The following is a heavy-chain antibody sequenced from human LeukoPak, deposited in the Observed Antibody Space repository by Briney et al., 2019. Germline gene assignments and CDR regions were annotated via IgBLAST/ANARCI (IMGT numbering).Heavy chain of an antibody. Sequence: GSLRLSCAASGFTFSSYGMSWVRQAPGKGLEWVSAISGSGGSTYYADSVKGRFTISRDNSKNTLYLQMNSLRAEDTAVYYRAKGQNYYESSGYYNSWGQGTLVTVSS. V-gene: IGHV3-23*01. J-gene: IGHJ4*02. CDR3: AKGQNYYESSGYYNS. CDR1: GFTFSSYG. CDR2: ISGSGGST. D-gene: IGHD3-22*01.